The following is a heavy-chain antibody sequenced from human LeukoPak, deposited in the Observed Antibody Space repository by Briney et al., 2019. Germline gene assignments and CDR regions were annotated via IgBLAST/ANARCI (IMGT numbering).Heavy chain of an antibody. CDR3: ARSSSGWYGLDY. Sequence: SVKDSCKASGGTFSSYAISWVRQAPGQGLEWMGRIIPILGIANYAQKFQGRVTITADKSTSTAYMELSSLRSEDTAVYYCARSSSGWYGLDYWGQGTLVTVSS. CDR1: GGTFSSYA. J-gene: IGHJ4*02. D-gene: IGHD6-19*01. CDR2: IIPILGIA. V-gene: IGHV1-69*04.